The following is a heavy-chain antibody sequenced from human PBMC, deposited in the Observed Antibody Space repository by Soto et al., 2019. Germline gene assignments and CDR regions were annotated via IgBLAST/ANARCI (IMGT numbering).Heavy chain of an antibody. V-gene: IGHV3-21*01. D-gene: IGHD6-19*01. CDR1: GFTFSSYS. Sequence: VQLVESGGGLVKPGGSLRLSCAASGFTFSSYSMNWVRQAPGKGLEWVSSISSSSSYIYYADSVKGRFTISRDNAKNSLYLQMNSLRAEDTAVYYCARAVENSSGWTPYNWFDPWGQGTLVTVSS. CDR3: ARAVENSSGWTPYNWFDP. CDR2: ISSSSSYI. J-gene: IGHJ5*02.